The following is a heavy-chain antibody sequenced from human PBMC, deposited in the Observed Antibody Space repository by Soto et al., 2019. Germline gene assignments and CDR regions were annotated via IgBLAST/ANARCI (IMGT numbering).Heavy chain of an antibody. CDR2: INAAIGEI. V-gene: IGHV1-3*01. Sequence: ASVNVSCKASGYMFTGYCRHLFLQSPLQRLELMGWINAAIGEIKFSQKFQGRVTISRDTSARTAYMELSGLRSEDTAVYYCARLDGGYLYHYGMEVRGPGNPVTVS. D-gene: IGHD3-10*01. CDR1: GYMFTGYC. CDR3: ARLDGGYLYHYGMEV. J-gene: IGHJ6*01.